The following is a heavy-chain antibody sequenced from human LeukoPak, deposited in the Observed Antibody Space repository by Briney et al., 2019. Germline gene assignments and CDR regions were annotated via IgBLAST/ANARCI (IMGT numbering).Heavy chain of an antibody. D-gene: IGHD4-17*01. V-gene: IGHV1-18*01. J-gene: IGHJ3*02. CDR2: ISAYNGNT. Sequence: ASVKVSCKASGYTFTSYGISWVRQAPGQGLEWMGWISAYNGNTNYAQKLQGRVTMTTDTSTSTAYMELRSLRSDDTAVYYCALRDYGDYVRGAFDIWGQGTMVTVSP. CDR1: GYTFTSYG. CDR3: ALRDYGDYVRGAFDI.